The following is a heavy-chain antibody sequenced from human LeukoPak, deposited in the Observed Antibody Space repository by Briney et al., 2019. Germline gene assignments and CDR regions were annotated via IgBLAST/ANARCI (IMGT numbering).Heavy chain of an antibody. V-gene: IGHV4-34*01. Sequence: PSETLSLTCAVYGGSFSGYYWSWIRQPPGKGLEWIGEINHSGSTNYNPSLKSRVTISVDTSKNQFSLKLSSVTAADTAVYYCARWGGDEQLVGAGFYYYGMDVWGQGTTVTVSS. CDR3: ARWGGDEQLVGAGFYYYGMDV. J-gene: IGHJ6*02. CDR2: INHSGST. D-gene: IGHD6-13*01. CDR1: GGSFSGYY.